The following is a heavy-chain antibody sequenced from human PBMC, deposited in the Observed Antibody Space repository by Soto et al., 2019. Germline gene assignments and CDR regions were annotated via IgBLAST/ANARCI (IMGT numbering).Heavy chain of an antibody. D-gene: IGHD3-22*01. V-gene: IGHV1-69*13. Sequence: GASVKVSCKASGGTFSSYAISWVRQAPGQGLEWMGGIIPIFGTANYAQKFQGRVTITADESTSTAYMELSSLRSEDTAVYYCARDAHYYDSSGSPSPLDYWGQGTLVTVSS. CDR2: IIPIFGTA. CDR1: GGTFSSYA. J-gene: IGHJ4*02. CDR3: ARDAHYYDSSGSPSPLDY.